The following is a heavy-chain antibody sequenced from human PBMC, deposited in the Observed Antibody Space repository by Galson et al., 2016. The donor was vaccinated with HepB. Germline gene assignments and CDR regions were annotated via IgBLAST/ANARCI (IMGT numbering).Heavy chain of an antibody. CDR1: GFSFNSHW. Sequence: SLRLSCAASGFSFNSHWMHWVRQAPGKWPVLVSRLNGDGTHTEYADSVKGRFTISRDNSKNTLYLQMNSLRAEDTAVYYCAKDSGSMIVVATTLDYWGQGTLVTVSS. J-gene: IGHJ4*02. CDR2: LNGDGTHT. V-gene: IGHV3-74*03. D-gene: IGHD3-22*01. CDR3: AKDSGSMIVVATTLDY.